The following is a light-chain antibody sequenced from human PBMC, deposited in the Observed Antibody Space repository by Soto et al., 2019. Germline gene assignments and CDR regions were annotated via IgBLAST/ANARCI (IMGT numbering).Light chain of an antibody. CDR1: HSFSMN. Sequence: MTQSPCTLSVSVGERATLSWGASHSFSMNLDWCQQKGGEAPKLLVYGASTSSTGVPPRFSGGGSGTTFTPTTSSRLSQEYAAYYYQLHDNKPPLTFGGGTKVDIK. V-gene: IGKV3-15*01. CDR2: GAS. CDR3: QLHDNKPPLT. J-gene: IGKJ4*01.